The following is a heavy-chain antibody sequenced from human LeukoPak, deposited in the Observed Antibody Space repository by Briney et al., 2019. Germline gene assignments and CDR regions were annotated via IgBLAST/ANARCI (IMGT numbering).Heavy chain of an antibody. J-gene: IGHJ4*02. CDR2: INPSGGST. CDR1: GYTFTSYY. CDR3: ARDSPYGSGSYYARDYFDY. D-gene: IGHD3-10*01. Sequence: ASVKVSCKASGYTFTSYYMHWVRQAPGQGLEWMGIINPSGGSTSYAQKFQGRVTMTRDTSISTAYMELSRLRSDDTAVYYCARDSPYGSGSYYARDYFDYWGQGTLVTVSS. V-gene: IGHV1-46*01.